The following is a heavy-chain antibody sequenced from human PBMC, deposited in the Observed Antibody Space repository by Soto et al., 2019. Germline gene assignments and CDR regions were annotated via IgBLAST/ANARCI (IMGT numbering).Heavy chain of an antibody. V-gene: IGHV4-61*01. CDR3: ARLILVGATLYLDY. Sequence: PSETLSLTCTVSGGSFKSGSYSWSWIRQPPGKGLEWIGYVYHTGRTSYNPSLKSRVSISMGTSKNQFSLNLDSVTAADTAVYYCARLILVGATLYLDYWGQGSQVTVSS. D-gene: IGHD1-26*01. J-gene: IGHJ4*02. CDR1: GGSFKSGSYS. CDR2: VYHTGRT.